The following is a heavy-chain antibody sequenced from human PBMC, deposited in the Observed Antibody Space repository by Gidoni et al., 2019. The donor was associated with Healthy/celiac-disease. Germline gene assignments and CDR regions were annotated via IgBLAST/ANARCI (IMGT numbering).Heavy chain of an antibody. CDR2: ISGSCSST. Sequence: EVQLLESGGGLVQPGGSLRLSCAASGFTFSSYAMSWVRQAPGKGLESVSAISGSCSSTSYAASVKGRFTISTDNSKITLYLKMYRLRAEDTAVYYCVGPIDYWGQGTLVTVSS. CDR3: VGPIDY. CDR1: GFTFSSYA. J-gene: IGHJ4*02. V-gene: IGHV3-23*01.